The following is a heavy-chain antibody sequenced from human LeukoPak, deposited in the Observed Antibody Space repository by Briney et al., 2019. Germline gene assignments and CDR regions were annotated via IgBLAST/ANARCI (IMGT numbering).Heavy chain of an antibody. Sequence: SETLSLTCIVSGGSISSYYWSWIRQPPGKGLEWIGYIYSSGSTDYNPSLKSRATISLDTSNHQFSLKLTSVTAADTAVYYCARHVGVHLWSLYFDYWGQGTLVTVSS. D-gene: IGHD1-1*01. J-gene: IGHJ4*02. V-gene: IGHV4-59*08. CDR2: IYSSGST. CDR1: GGSISSYY. CDR3: ARHVGVHLWSLYFDY.